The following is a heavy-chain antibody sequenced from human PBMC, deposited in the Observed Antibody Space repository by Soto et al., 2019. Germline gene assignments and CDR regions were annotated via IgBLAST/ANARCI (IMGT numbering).Heavy chain of an antibody. CDR3: VAGQYFFDY. CDR1: GFSFSSYG. V-gene: IGHV3-30*03. D-gene: IGHD6-19*01. J-gene: IGHJ4*02. Sequence: PGGSLRLSCAASGFSFSSYGMQWVRQAPGKGLEWVAVISYDGSNKYYADSVKDRFTISRDNSKKTPYLQMNSLRADDTAVYYCVAGQYFFDYCGQGTLVTVSS. CDR2: ISYDGSNK.